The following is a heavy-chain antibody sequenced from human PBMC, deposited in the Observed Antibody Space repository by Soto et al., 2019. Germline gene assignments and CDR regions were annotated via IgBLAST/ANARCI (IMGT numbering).Heavy chain of an antibody. J-gene: IGHJ4*02. V-gene: IGHV3-15*07. D-gene: IGHD6-19*01. CDR2: IKSKTDGGTT. CDR3: TTGYSSGWFPYFDY. Sequence: GGSLRLSCAASGFTFSNAWMNWVRQAPGKGLEWVGRIKSKTDGGTTDYAAPVKGRFTISRDDSKNTLYLQMNSLKTEDTAVYYCTTGYSSGWFPYFDYWGQGTLVTVSS. CDR1: GFTFSNAW.